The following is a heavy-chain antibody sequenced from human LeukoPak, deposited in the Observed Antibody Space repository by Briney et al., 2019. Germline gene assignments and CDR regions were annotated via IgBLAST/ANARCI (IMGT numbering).Heavy chain of an antibody. CDR3: ARRREDTALDWFDP. D-gene: IGHD5-18*01. Sequence: TLSLTCTVSGGSISSSSYYWGWIRQPPGKGLEGIGSIFYSGSTYYNPSLKSRVTISVDTSKNQFSLKLSSVTAADTAVYYCARRREDTALDWFDPWGQGTLVTVSS. V-gene: IGHV4-39*01. CDR1: GGSISSSSYY. CDR2: IFYSGST. J-gene: IGHJ5*02.